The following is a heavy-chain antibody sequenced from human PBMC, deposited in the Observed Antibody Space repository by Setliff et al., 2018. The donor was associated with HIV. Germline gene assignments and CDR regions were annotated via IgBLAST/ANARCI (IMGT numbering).Heavy chain of an antibody. J-gene: IGHJ3*02. CDR2: ISGSGGST. CDR1: GLSFGSYV. CDR3: ANSALDQLLVIKGDAFDI. V-gene: IGHV3-23*01. Sequence: PGGSLRLSCAASGLSFGSYVMSWVRQAPGKGLEWVSGISGSGGSTYYADSVKGRFTISRDNSKNTLYLQMNSLRAEDTAVYYCANSALDQLLVIKGDAFDIWGQGTMVTDSS. D-gene: IGHD2-2*01.